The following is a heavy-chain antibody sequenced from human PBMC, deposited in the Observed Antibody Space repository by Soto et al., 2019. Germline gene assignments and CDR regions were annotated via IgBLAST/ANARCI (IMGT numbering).Heavy chain of an antibody. J-gene: IGHJ4*02. V-gene: IGHV3-23*01. Sequence: EVQLLESGGGLVQPGGSLRLSCAASGITISNYPMSWVRQAPGKGLEWVSGISGRGDRTYYADSAKGRFTISKNISRNSLSLQLDILGVEDTAVYFCVKDDGGYPSTAPHWGQGTLVTVSS. CDR1: GITISNYP. D-gene: IGHD3-22*01. CDR2: ISGRGDRT. CDR3: VKDDGGYPSTAPH.